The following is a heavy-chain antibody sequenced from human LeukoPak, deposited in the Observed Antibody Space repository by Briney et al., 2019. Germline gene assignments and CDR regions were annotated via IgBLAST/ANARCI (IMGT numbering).Heavy chain of an antibody. V-gene: IGHV1-18*01. CDR2: ISAYNGNT. CDR3: ARDPSYYDILTGYRDAFDI. D-gene: IGHD3-9*01. J-gene: IGHJ3*02. Sequence: GASVKVSCKASGYTFTSYGISWVRQAPEQGLEWMGWISAYNGNTNYAQKLQGRVTMTTDTSTSTAYMELRSLRSDDTAVYYCARDPSYYDILTGYRDAFDIWGQGTMVTLSS. CDR1: GYTFTSYG.